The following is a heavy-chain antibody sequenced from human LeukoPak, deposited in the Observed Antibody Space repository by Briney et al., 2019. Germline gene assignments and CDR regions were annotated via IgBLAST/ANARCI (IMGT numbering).Heavy chain of an antibody. D-gene: IGHD3-10*02. CDR2: ISSSGSTI. CDR3: AELGITMIGGV. J-gene: IGHJ6*04. CDR1: GFTFSSYE. Sequence: GGSLRLSCAASGFTFSSYEMNWVRQAPGKGLEWVSYISSSGSTIYYADSVKGRFTISRDNAKNSLYMQMNSLRAEDTAVYYCAELGITMIGGVWGKGTTVTVSS. V-gene: IGHV3-48*03.